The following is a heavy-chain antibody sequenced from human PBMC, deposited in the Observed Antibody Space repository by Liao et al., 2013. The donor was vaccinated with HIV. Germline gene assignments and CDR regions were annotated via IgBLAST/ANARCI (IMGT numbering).Heavy chain of an antibody. D-gene: IGHD6-19*01. Sequence: QLQLQESGPGLVKPSETLSLTCTVSGGSISSSSYYWGWIRQPPGKGLEWIGSIYYGGSTYYNPSLKSRVTISVDTSKNQFSLKLSSVTAADTAVYYCARGESSGWKRTYYFDYWGQGTLVTVSS. J-gene: IGHJ4*02. V-gene: IGHV4-39*07. CDR1: GGSISSSSYY. CDR3: ARGESSGWKRTYYFDY. CDR2: IYYGGST.